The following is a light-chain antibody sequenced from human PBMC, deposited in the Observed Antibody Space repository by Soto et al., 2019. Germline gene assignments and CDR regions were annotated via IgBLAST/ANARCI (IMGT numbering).Light chain of an antibody. CDR2: EVS. Sequence: QSALTQPASVSGSPGQSITISCTGTSSDVGGYNYVSWYLHHPGKAPKLMIYEVSNRPSGVSNRFSGSKSGNTASLTISGLQAEDEADYYCSSYTSSSTLVFGGGTQLTVL. CDR3: SSYTSSSTLV. CDR1: SSDVGGYNY. J-gene: IGLJ2*01. V-gene: IGLV2-14*01.